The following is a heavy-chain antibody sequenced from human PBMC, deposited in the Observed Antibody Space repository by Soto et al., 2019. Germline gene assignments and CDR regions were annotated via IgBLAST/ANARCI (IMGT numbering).Heavy chain of an antibody. CDR1: GGSISSGGYS. Sequence: PSETLSLTCAVSGGSISSGGYSWSWIRQPPGMGLEWIGHIYHSGSTHYNPSLESRVTMSVDRSKNQFSLKLSSVTAADTAVYYCARYRREAVAGYTLDNWGQGILVTVSS. D-gene: IGHD6-13*01. CDR2: IYHSGST. J-gene: IGHJ4*02. CDR3: ARYRREAVAGYTLDN. V-gene: IGHV4-30-2*01.